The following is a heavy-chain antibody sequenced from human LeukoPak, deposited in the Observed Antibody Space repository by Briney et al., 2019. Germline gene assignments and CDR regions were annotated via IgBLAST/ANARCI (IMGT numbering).Heavy chain of an antibody. V-gene: IGHV3-21*01. J-gene: IGHJ4*02. CDR2: ISSSSSYI. D-gene: IGHD4-11*01. CDR1: GFTFSSYS. CDR3: AAELQSVPGASAFDY. Sequence: GGSLRLSCAASGFTFSSYSMNWVRQAPGKGLEWVSSISSSSSYIYYADSVKGRFTISRDNAKNSLYLQMNSLRAEDTAVYYCAAELQSVPGASAFDYWGQGTLVTVSS.